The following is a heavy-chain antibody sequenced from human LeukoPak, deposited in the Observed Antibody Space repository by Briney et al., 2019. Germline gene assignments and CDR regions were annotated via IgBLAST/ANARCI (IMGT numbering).Heavy chain of an antibody. CDR1: GGTFSSYA. CDR2: IIPIFGTA. Sequence: SVKVSCKASGGTFSSYAISWVRQAPGQGLEWMGGIIPIFGTANYAQKFQGRVTITADESTSTAYMELSSLRSEDTAVYYCARSPRAMSIFDYWGQGTLVTVSS. D-gene: IGHD5-18*01. J-gene: IGHJ4*02. CDR3: ARSPRAMSIFDY. V-gene: IGHV1-69*01.